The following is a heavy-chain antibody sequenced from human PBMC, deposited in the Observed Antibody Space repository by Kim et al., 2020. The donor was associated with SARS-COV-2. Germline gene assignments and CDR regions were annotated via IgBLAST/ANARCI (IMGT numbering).Heavy chain of an antibody. Sequence: LKSRVTISVDTSKNQFSLKLSSVTAADTAVYYCARIGMDTAMAYGYYMDVWGKGTTVTVSS. D-gene: IGHD5-18*01. J-gene: IGHJ6*03. V-gene: IGHV4-59*01. CDR3: ARIGMDTAMAYGYYMDV.